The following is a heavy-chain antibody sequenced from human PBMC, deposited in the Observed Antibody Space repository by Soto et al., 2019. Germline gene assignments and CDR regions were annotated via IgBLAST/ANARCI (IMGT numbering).Heavy chain of an antibody. CDR3: ARDWRGYSYGYYYYYGMDV. J-gene: IGHJ6*02. D-gene: IGHD5-18*01. V-gene: IGHV4-31*03. Sequence: SETLSLTCTVSGGSISSGGYYWSWIRQHPGKGLEWIGYIYYSGSTYYNPSLKSRVTISVDTSKDQFSLKLSSVTTADTAVYYCARDWRGYSYGYYYYYGMDVWGQGTTVTVSS. CDR1: GGSISSGGYY. CDR2: IYYSGST.